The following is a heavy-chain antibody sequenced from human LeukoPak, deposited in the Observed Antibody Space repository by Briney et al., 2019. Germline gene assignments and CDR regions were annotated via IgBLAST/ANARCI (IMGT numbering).Heavy chain of an antibody. CDR1: GESFSDHY. CDR2: IHHGGTT. J-gene: IGHJ4*02. D-gene: IGHD1-14*01. Sequence: ETLSLNCAGYGESFSDHYWTWIRQSPGKGMEWLGEIHHGGTTNYNPSFKSRVALSLDTSKNQFSLRLSFVTAADTALYYCARRSYNLSWRSNRYYFDYWGRGTLVTVSS. CDR3: ARRSYNLSWRSNRYYFDY. V-gene: IGHV4-34*01.